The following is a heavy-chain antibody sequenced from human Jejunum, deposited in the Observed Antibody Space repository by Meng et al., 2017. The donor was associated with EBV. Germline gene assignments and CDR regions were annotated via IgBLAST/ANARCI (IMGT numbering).Heavy chain of an antibody. D-gene: IGHD3-22*01. CDR1: GGTFSSYV. CDR2: IIPIFGRT. J-gene: IGHJ4*02. CDR3: ARDQGRDYDSSTYYTH. V-gene: IGHV1-69*06. Sequence: GELWQFGAEVKKPGSSVKVSLKASGGTFSSYVINWGRQAPGKGLEWMGGIIPIFGRTNYALEFQDRVTITADKFTSTVYMEMSSLKSEDTAVYYCARDQGRDYDSSTYYTHWGRGTLVTVSS.